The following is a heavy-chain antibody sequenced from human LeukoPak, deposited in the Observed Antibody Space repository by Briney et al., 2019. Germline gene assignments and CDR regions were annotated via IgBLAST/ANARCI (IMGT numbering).Heavy chain of an antibody. Sequence: GGSLRLSCAVSGITFTNAWMSWVRQAPGKGLEWVAVISYDGSNKYYADSVKGRFTISRDNSKNTLYLQMNSLRAEDTAVYYCARGLTDIVVEAIFDYWGQGTLVTVSS. CDR1: GITFTNAW. J-gene: IGHJ4*02. CDR2: ISYDGSNK. D-gene: IGHD2-2*01. V-gene: IGHV3-30*03. CDR3: ARGLTDIVVEAIFDY.